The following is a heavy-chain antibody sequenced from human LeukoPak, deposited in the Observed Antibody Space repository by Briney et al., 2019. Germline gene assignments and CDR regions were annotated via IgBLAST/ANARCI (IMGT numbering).Heavy chain of an antibody. V-gene: IGHV3-48*03. CDR1: GFTFSSYE. CDR2: ISTSGSTI. D-gene: IGHD2-8*01. J-gene: IGHJ4*02. CDR3: ARDNGNKYYFDY. Sequence: GGSLRLSCAASGFTFSSYEMNWVRQAPGKGLEWVSYISTSGSTIYYAASVKGRFTISRDNAKKSLYLQMNSLRAEDTAVYYCARDNGNKYYFDYWGQGTLVTVSS.